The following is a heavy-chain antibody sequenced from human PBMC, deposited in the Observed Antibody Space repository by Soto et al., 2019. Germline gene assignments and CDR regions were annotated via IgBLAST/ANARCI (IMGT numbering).Heavy chain of an antibody. J-gene: IGHJ4*02. D-gene: IGHD4-17*01. V-gene: IGHV4-30-2*01. Sequence: SETLSLTCNVSGGYINSYSWRWIRQPPGKGLEWIGYIYHSGSTYYNPSLKSRVTISVDRSKNQFSLKLSSVTAADTAVYYCARADLYGDLDYWGQGTLVTVSS. CDR2: IYHSGST. CDR3: ARADLYGDLDY. CDR1: GGYINSYS.